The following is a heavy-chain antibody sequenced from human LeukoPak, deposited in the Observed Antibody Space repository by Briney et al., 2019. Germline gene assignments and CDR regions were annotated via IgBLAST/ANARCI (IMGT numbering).Heavy chain of an antibody. V-gene: IGHV3-48*02. J-gene: IGHJ6*02. CDR3: ARVGRGVYGMDV. CDR2: IINSGGTV. Sequence: GGSLRLSCAAAGFTFSIHGMNWVRQAPGKGLEWVSYIINSGGTVYYTDSVQGRFTISRDNARNSLFLQMNSLRDEDTAVYYCARVGRGVYGMDVWGQGTTVTVSS. CDR1: GFTFSIHG. D-gene: IGHD3-10*01.